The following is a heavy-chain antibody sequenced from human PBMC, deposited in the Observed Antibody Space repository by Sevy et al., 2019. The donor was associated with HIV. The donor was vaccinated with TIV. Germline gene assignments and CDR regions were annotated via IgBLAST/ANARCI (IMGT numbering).Heavy chain of an antibody. CDR1: GFTFSSYA. V-gene: IGHV3-23*01. CDR3: VRSEDYYDSSGLYYFDY. CDR2: ISGSGGST. Sequence: GGSLRLSCAASGFTFSSYAMSWVRQAPGKGLEWVSAISGSGGSTYYADSVKGRFTISRDNSKNTLYLKMNSLRAEDTAVYYCVRSEDYYDSSGLYYFDYWGQGTLVTVSS. J-gene: IGHJ4*02. D-gene: IGHD3-22*01.